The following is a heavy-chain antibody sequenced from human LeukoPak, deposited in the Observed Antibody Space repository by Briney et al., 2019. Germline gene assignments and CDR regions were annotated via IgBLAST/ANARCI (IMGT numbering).Heavy chain of an antibody. V-gene: IGHV3-7*01. CDR2: IKQDGSEK. Sequence: PGGSLRLSCAASGFTFSNCWMNWVRQAPGKGLEWVANIKQDGSEKYYVDSVKGRFTISRDNAKNSLYLQMNNLRAEDTAVYYCAKASSGSYESGFDYWGQGTLVTVSS. D-gene: IGHD1-26*01. CDR3: AKASSGSYESGFDY. J-gene: IGHJ4*02. CDR1: GFTFSNCW.